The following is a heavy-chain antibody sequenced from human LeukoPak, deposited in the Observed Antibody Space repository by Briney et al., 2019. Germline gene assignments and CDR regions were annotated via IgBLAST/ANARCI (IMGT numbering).Heavy chain of an antibody. CDR2: INPSGGST. D-gene: IGHD2-2*01. Sequence: ASVKVSCKASGYTFTSYYMHWVRQAPGQGLEWMGIINPSGGSTSYAQKFQGRVTMTRDMSTSTVYMELSRLRSDDTAVYYCARDIVVVPAATQPDYWGQGTLVTVSS. CDR3: ARDIVVVPAATQPDY. CDR1: GYTFTSYY. V-gene: IGHV1-46*01. J-gene: IGHJ4*02.